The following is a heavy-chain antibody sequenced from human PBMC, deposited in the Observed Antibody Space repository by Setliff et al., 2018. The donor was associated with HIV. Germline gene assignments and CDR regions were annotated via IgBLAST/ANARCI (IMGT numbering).Heavy chain of an antibody. V-gene: IGHV4-4*02. D-gene: IGHD6-13*01. CDR2: IYHSDFT. J-gene: IGHJ1*01. CDR3: ATDGYRVPTGVNH. Sequence: SETLSLTCNVSYVSISYNIWWTWVRQAPGKGLEWIGEIYHSDFTNYSPSLKSRVTIAMDKSKNQVSLELRSVTAADTAVYFCATDGYRVPTGVNHWGQGALVTVSS. CDR1: YVSISYNIW.